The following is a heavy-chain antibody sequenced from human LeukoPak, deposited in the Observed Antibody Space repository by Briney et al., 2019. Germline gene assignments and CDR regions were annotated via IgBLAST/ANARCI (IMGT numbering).Heavy chain of an antibody. V-gene: IGHV3-48*04. D-gene: IGHD3-22*01. CDR1: GFTFSDYS. CDR3: ARVAAWDSSGYLFEY. Sequence: PGGSLILSCAASGFTFSDYSMNWVRQAPGKGLEWVSWITGSSDTIFYADSVKGRFTISRENAKNTLYLQMNSLRAEDTAVYYCARVAAWDSSGYLFEYWGQGTLVTVSS. CDR2: ITGSSDTI. J-gene: IGHJ4*02.